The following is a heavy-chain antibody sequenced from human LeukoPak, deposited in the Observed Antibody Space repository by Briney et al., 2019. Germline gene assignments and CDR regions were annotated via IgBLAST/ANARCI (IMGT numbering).Heavy chain of an antibody. CDR1: GGSINSYY. V-gene: IGHV4-59*08. CDR2: IYYSGST. D-gene: IGHD6-13*01. CDR3: ARARSGIAGFDP. J-gene: IGHJ5*02. Sequence: SETLSLTCTVSGGSINSYYWSWIRQPPGKGLEWIGYIYYSGSTKYNPSLKSRVTISVDTSKNQFSLKLSSVTAADTAVYYCARARSGIAGFDPWGQGTLVTVSS.